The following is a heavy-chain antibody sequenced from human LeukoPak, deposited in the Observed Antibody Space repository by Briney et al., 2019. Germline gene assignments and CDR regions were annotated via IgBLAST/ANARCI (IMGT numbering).Heavy chain of an antibody. J-gene: IGHJ4*02. CDR1: GGTFSSYA. V-gene: IGHV1-8*02. Sequence: GSSVKVSCKASGGTFSSYAISWVRQAPGQGLEWMGWMNPNSGNTGYAQKFQGRVTMTWNTSISTAYMELSSLRSEDTAVYYCARVRSWVDYWGQGTLVTVSS. CDR2: MNPNSGNT. D-gene: IGHD6-13*01. CDR3: ARVRSWVDY.